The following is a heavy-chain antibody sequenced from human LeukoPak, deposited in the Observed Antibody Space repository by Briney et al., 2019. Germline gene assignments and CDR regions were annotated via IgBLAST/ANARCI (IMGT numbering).Heavy chain of an antibody. CDR1: GFTFSSYA. Sequence: PGGALRLSCAAPGFTFSSYAMSWGRPAPGEGLGGGSGISGSGGRTYYADSVKGRFTISRDNSKNTLYVQMNSLRAEDTAVYYCAKDLLAATIDYYFDYWGHGTLVTVSS. J-gene: IGHJ4*01. D-gene: IGHD5-12*01. V-gene: IGHV3-23*01. CDR3: AKDLLAATIDYYFDY. CDR2: ISGSGGRT.